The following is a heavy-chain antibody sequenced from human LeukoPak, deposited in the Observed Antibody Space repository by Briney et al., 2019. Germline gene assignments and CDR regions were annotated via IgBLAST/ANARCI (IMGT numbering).Heavy chain of an antibody. Sequence: SVKVSCKASGGTFSSYAISWVRQAPGQGLEWMGRIIPILGIANYAQKFQGRVTITTDESTSTAYMELSSLRSEDTAVYYCARGYCSGGSCYGANLFDYWGQGTLVTVSS. J-gene: IGHJ4*02. CDR2: IIPILGIA. CDR3: ARGYCSGGSCYGANLFDY. CDR1: GGTFSSYA. V-gene: IGHV1-69*04. D-gene: IGHD2-15*01.